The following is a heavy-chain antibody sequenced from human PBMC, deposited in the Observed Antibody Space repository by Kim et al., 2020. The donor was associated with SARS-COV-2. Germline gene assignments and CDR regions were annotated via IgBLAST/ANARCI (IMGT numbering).Heavy chain of an antibody. CDR1: GFIFNTYD. D-gene: IGHD3-3*01. CDR3: AREIRNFCSGTYYMDL. Sequence: GGSLRLSCEASGFIFNTYDMHWVRQSLEKGLEWVSGIDTAGDTYYLDSVKGRFTVSRENAKNSLSLHMNSLGVGDTAVYYCAREIRNFCSGTYYMDLWG. V-gene: IGHV3-13*01. CDR2: IDTAGDT. J-gene: IGHJ6*03.